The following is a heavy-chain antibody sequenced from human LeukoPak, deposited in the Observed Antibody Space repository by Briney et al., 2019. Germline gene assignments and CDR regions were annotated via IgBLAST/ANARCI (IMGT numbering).Heavy chain of an antibody. J-gene: IGHJ4*02. Sequence: GGSLRLSCAASGFTFRNYWMSWVRQVPGAGLEWVANIKQDGSDRNYVTSVRGRFTISRDNAESSLYLQMNSLRAEDTAVYYCVRNLAVAGTCFDSWGQGTLVTVSS. D-gene: IGHD6-19*01. CDR1: GFTFRNYW. CDR3: VRNLAVAGTCFDS. V-gene: IGHV3-7*03. CDR2: IKQDGSDR.